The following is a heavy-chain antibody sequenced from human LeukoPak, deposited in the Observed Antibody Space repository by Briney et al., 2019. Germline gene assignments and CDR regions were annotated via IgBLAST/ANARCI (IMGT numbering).Heavy chain of an antibody. CDR2: IWYDGNNK. CDR3: ARAFTSTGYYYVEY. D-gene: IGHD3-22*01. CDR1: GFTFSSFG. V-gene: IGHV3-33*01. Sequence: GGSLRLSCAASGFTFSSFGMHWVRQAPGRGLEWVAVIWYDGNNKYYADSVKGRFTISRDNSKNTLYLQMNSLRAEDTAVYYCARAFTSTGYYYVEYWGQGTLVTVSS. J-gene: IGHJ4*02.